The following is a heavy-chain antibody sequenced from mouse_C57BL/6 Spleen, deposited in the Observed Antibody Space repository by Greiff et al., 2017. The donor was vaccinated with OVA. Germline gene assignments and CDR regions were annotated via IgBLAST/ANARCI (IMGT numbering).Heavy chain of an antibody. Sequence: QVQLKQPGAELVKPGASVKLSCKASGYTFTSYLMHWVKQRPGRGLEWIGRIDPNSGGTKYNEKFKSKATLTVDKPSSTAYMQLSSLTSEDSAVYYCARAERLQEYDFDYWGQGTTLTVSS. CDR1: GYTFTSYL. CDR2: IDPNSGGT. J-gene: IGHJ2*01. CDR3: ARAERLQEYDFDY. D-gene: IGHD2-2*01. V-gene: IGHV1-72*01.